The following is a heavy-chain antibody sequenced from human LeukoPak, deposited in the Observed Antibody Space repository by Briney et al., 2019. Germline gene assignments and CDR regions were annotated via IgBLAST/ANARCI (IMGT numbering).Heavy chain of an antibody. D-gene: IGHD2-15*01. V-gene: IGHV1-46*01. CDR2: INPSGGST. Sequence: ASVKVSCKASGYTFTSYYMHWVRPAPGQGLEWMGIINPSGGSTSYAQQFQGRVTMTRDTSTSTVYMELSSLRSEDTAVYYCASEPLAAAAFDYWGQGTLVTVSS. CDR3: ASEPLAAAAFDY. CDR1: GYTFTSYY. J-gene: IGHJ4*02.